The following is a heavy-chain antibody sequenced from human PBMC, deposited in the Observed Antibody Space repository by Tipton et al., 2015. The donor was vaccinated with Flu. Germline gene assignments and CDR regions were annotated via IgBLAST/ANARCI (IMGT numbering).Heavy chain of an antibody. D-gene: IGHD4-11*01. V-gene: IGHV4-38-2*01. CDR2: IFHSGNS. J-gene: IGHJ5*01. Sequence: LRLSCAVSGYSIRSSNYYWGWIWQPPGKGLEWIGNIFHSGNSYHNPSLKSRVTMSVETSKNQFSLKLSSVTAADTAVYYCARRDYSNYVSEPKNWFDSWGQGVLVIVSS. CDR1: GYSIRSSNYY. CDR3: ARRDYSNYVSEPKNWFDS.